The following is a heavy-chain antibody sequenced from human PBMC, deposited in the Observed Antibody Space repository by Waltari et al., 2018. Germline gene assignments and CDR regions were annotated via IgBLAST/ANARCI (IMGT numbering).Heavy chain of an antibody. CDR1: GFPFRNYE. Sequence: EVQVVESGGGLVQPGGSLRLSCAASGFPFRNYEIIWVRQAPGKGLEWVSYISNSGSTVYYADSVKGRFTISRDNAKNSLYLEMNSLRAEDTAVYYCARPSTEYYYYYYYMDVWGKGTTVTVS. CDR2: ISNSGSTV. J-gene: IGHJ6*03. CDR3: ARPSTEYYYYYYYMDV. V-gene: IGHV3-48*03.